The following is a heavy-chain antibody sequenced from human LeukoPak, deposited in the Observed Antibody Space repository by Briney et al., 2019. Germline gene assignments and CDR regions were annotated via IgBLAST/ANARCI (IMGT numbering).Heavy chain of an antibody. J-gene: IGHJ4*02. V-gene: IGHV1-8*02. CDR3: ASKQWLVHY. CDR1: GYTFTTYP. D-gene: IGHD6-19*01. Sequence: GASVKVSCETSGYTFTTYPINWVREAPGQGLEWMGWMNPNSGNTGYAQKFQGRVTMTRNTSISTAYMELSSLRSEDTAVYYCASKQWLVHYWGQGTLVTVSS. CDR2: MNPNSGNT.